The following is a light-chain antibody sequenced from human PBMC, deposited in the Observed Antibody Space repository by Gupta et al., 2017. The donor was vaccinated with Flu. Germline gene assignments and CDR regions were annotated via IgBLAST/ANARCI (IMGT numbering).Light chain of an antibody. J-gene: IGLJ3*02. CDR2: EVI. CDR3: SSYTSSNSLE. V-gene: IGLV2-14*01. Sequence: QSALTQPASVSGSPGQSITISCTGTSSDVGGYNYFSWYQHHPGKAPKLMIYEVINRPSGVSNRFSGSKAGNTASLTIAGLQAEDEADYYCSSYTSSNSLEFGGGTKLTVL. CDR1: SSDVGGYNY.